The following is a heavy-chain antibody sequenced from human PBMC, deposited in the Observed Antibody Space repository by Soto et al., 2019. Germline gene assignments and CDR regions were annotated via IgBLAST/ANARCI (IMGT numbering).Heavy chain of an antibody. V-gene: IGHV1-18*01. Sequence: GASVKVSCKASGYTFTSYARHWVRQAPGQGLEWMGWISAYNGNTNYAQKLQGRVTMTTDTSTSTAYMELRSLRSDDTAVYYCARDGVRGIAAAGIEWFDPWGQGTLVTVSS. J-gene: IGHJ5*02. CDR3: ARDGVRGIAAAGIEWFDP. CDR1: GYTFTSYA. D-gene: IGHD6-13*01. CDR2: ISAYNGNT.